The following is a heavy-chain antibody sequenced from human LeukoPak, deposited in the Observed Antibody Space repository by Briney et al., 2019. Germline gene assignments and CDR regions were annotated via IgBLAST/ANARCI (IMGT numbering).Heavy chain of an antibody. CDR1: GFTFTNYA. CDR2: ISSSGGNT. D-gene: IGHD3-10*01. V-gene: IGHV3-23*01. Sequence: GGSLRLSCAASGFTFTNYAMSWVPQAPGKGLEGVSTISSSGGNTYYADSVKGRFSISRDNSKNILSLLMNSLRAEDTAVYYCANPLSHRDWFDSRGQGTLVTVSS. CDR3: ANPLSHRDWFDS. J-gene: IGHJ5*01.